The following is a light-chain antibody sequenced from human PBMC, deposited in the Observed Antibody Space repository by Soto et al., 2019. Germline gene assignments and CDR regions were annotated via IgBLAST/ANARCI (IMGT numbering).Light chain of an antibody. CDR2: GAS. J-gene: IGKJ1*01. V-gene: IGKV3-20*01. Sequence: EIVLTQSPGTLSLSPGERATLSCRASQTVRTTSLAWYQQKPGQAPRVLIFGASNRAIGIPDRFSGSGSGTDFTLTISRLEPEDFAVYYCQQYGISPWTFGQGTKVDIK. CDR3: QQYGISPWT. CDR1: QTVRTTS.